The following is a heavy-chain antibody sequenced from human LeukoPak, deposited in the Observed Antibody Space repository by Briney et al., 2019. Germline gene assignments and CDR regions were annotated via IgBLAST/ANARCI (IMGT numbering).Heavy chain of an antibody. Sequence: ASVKVSCKVSGYTLTELSMHWVRQAPGKGLEWMGGFDPEDGETIYAQKFQGRVTMTEDTSTDTAYMELSSLRSEDTAVYYCATNYYYDSSGFAFDICGQGTMVTVSS. J-gene: IGHJ3*02. D-gene: IGHD3-22*01. CDR1: GYTLTELS. V-gene: IGHV1-24*01. CDR3: ATNYYYDSSGFAFDI. CDR2: FDPEDGET.